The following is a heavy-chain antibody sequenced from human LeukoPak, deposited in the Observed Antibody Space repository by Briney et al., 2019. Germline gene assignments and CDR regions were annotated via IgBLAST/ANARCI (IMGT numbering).Heavy chain of an antibody. V-gene: IGHV3-30*18. D-gene: IGHD2-2*01. Sequence: PGGSLRLSCAASGLTFSSYGMHWVRQAPGKGLEWVAVISYDGSNKYYADSVKGRFTISRDNSKNTLYLQMSNLRAEDTAVYYCAKDAAYCSSTICYSGVDYWGQGTLVTVSS. CDR2: ISYDGSNK. CDR3: AKDAAYCSSTICYSGVDY. CDR1: GLTFSSYG. J-gene: IGHJ4*02.